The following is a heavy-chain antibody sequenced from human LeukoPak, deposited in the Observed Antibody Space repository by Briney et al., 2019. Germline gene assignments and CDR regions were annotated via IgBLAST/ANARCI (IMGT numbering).Heavy chain of an antibody. D-gene: IGHD6-6*01. J-gene: IGHJ4*02. Sequence: SETLSLTCAVYGGSFSGYYWSWIRQPPGKGLEWIGEINHSGSTNYNPSLKSRVTISVDTPKNQFSLKLSSVTAADTALYYCARGEGSSSWPYYFDYWGQGTLVTVSS. CDR3: ARGEGSSSWPYYFDY. CDR2: INHSGST. V-gene: IGHV4-34*01. CDR1: GGSFSGYY.